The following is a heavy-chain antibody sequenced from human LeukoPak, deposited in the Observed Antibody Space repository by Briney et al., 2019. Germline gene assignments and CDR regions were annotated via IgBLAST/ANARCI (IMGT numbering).Heavy chain of an antibody. CDR3: ARALSPWLPPDY. Sequence: PSQTLSLTCTVSGDSMSSDYFYWSWIRQPAGQGLEWIGRVSTRGNTDYNPSLKSRVTMSIDTSKKQFSLKLSSVTAADTAVYYCARALSPWLPPDYWGQGTLVTVSS. V-gene: IGHV4-61*02. CDR1: GDSMSSDYFY. D-gene: IGHD3-22*01. J-gene: IGHJ4*02. CDR2: VSTRGNT.